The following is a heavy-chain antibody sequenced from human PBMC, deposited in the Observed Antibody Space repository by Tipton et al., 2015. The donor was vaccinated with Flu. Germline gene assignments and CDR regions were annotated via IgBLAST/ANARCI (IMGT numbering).Heavy chain of an antibody. V-gene: IGHV1-18*04. CDR1: GYTFTSYG. Sequence: QLVQSGPEVKKPGASVKVSCKASGYTFTSYGISWVRQAPGQGLEWMGWISAYNGNTNYAQKLQGRVTMTTDTSTSTAYMELRSLRSDDTAVYYCARAHGQQLAPRPPFNWFDPWGQGTLVTVSS. CDR3: ARAHGQQLAPRPPFNWFDP. J-gene: IGHJ5*02. CDR2: ISAYNGNT. D-gene: IGHD6-13*01.